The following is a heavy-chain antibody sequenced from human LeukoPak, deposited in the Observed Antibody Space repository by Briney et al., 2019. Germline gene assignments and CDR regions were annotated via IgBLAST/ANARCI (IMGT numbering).Heavy chain of an antibody. CDR3: ARFSSHDWYFDL. CDR1: GGSITSHY. V-gene: IGHV4-59*11. Sequence: SETLSLTCTVSGGSITSHYWSWLRQPPGKGLEWIGYMFYSGRTNYNPSLKSRATISEDTSKNQFSLKLSSVTAADTAVYYCARFSSHDWYFDLWGRGALVTVSS. J-gene: IGHJ2*01. CDR2: MFYSGRT.